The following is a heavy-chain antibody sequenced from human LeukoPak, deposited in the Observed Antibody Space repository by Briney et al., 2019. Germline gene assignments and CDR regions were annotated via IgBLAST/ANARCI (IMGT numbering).Heavy chain of an antibody. CDR2: ISGVGGST. CDR1: GFTFTKYA. D-gene: IGHD3-22*01. J-gene: IGHJ4*02. CDR3: AKDVDMIVVVYFDY. V-gene: IGHV3-23*01. Sequence: RSGGSLRLSCAASGFTFTKYAMSWVRQAPGKGLEWVSGISGVGGSTYYADSVKGRFTISRDNSKNTLYLQMNSLRAEDTAVYYCAKDVDMIVVVYFDYWGQGTLVTVSS.